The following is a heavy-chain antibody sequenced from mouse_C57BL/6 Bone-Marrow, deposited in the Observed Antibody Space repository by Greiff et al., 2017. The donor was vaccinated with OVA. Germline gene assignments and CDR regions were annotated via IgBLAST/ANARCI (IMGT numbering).Heavy chain of an antibody. Sequence: EVQLQQSGPELVKPGASVKISCKASGYSFTGYYMNWVKQSPEKSLEWIGEINPSTGGTTYNQKFKAKATLTVDKSSSTAYMQLKSLTSEDSAVYYCARSALYYGSSYDADWGQGTLVTVSA. CDR3: ARSALYYGSSYDAD. CDR2: INPSTGGT. D-gene: IGHD1-1*01. V-gene: IGHV1-42*01. CDR1: GYSFTGYY. J-gene: IGHJ3*01.